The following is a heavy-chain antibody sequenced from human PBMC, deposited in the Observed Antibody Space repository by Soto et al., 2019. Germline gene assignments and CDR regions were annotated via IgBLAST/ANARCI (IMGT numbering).Heavy chain of an antibody. J-gene: IGHJ4*02. Sequence: EVQLVESGGGLVRPGGSLRLSCAASPFTYTYAWMNWVRQAPGKGLEWVGHVKRKSEGWATDYGTSLKERFTISRDDSTNMAYLQMNSLRSEDTAMYYCTTGYGSTWYQWGQGTLVTVSA. CDR1: PFTYTYAW. CDR2: VKRKSEGWAT. CDR3: TTGYGSTWYQ. V-gene: IGHV3-15*07. D-gene: IGHD6-13*01.